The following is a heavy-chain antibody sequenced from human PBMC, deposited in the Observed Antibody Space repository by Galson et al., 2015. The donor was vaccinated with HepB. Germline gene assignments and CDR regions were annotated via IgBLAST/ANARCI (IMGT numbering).Heavy chain of an antibody. CDR3: ARSTGPIDY. Sequence: CAISEDSVSSNSAAWNWIRQSPSRGLEWQGRTYYRSKWYNEYAVSVKSRITINPDTSKNQFSLQLNSVIPEDTAVYYCARSTGPIDYWGQGTLVTVSS. CDR2: TYYRSKWYN. J-gene: IGHJ4*02. V-gene: IGHV6-1*01. CDR1: EDSVSSNSAA. D-gene: IGHD1-1*01.